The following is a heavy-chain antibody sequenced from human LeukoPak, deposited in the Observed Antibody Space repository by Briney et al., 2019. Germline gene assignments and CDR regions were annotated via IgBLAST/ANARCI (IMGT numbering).Heavy chain of an antibody. CDR3: ARAADWFDP. V-gene: IGHV4-61*02. CDR2: IYTSGST. CDR1: GGSISSGSYY. J-gene: IGHJ5*02. Sequence: SETLSLTCTVSGGSISSGSYYWSWIRQPAGKGLEWIGRIYTSGSTNYNPSLKSRVTISVDTSKNQFSLKLSSVTAADTAVYYCARAADWFDPWGQGTLVTVSS. D-gene: IGHD6-13*01.